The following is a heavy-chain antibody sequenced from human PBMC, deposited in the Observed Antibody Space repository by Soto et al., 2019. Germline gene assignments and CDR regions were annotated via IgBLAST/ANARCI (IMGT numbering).Heavy chain of an antibody. V-gene: IGHV4-30-2*01. CDR2: IYHSGGP. D-gene: IGHD3-10*01. J-gene: IGHJ5*02. CDR1: GGSINSGGDS. Sequence: QLQLQESGSGLLKPSQTLSLTCAVSGGSINSGGDSWSWIRQPPGKGLEWIGYIYHSGGPYYNPSLKSRVIISIDRSKNQFSLKLTSVTAADTAVYCCARTAAGGWFDPWGQGTLVTVSS. CDR3: ARTAAGGWFDP.